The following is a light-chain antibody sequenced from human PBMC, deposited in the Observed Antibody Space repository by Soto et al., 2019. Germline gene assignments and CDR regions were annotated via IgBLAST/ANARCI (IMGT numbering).Light chain of an antibody. J-gene: IGKJ1*01. Sequence: EIVLTQSPATLSLSPGERATLSCRASESVSTFLAWYQQKPGQAPRLLIYEASSRATGIPARFSGGGSGTVFTLTISRLEPEDFAVYYCKQYDTSPRTFGQGTKVDIK. CDR2: EAS. CDR1: ESVSTF. V-gene: IGKV3-11*01. CDR3: KQYDTSPRT.